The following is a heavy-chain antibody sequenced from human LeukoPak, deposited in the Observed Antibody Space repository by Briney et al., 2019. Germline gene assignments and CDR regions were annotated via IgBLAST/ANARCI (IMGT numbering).Heavy chain of an antibody. J-gene: IGHJ4*02. CDR3: ATRDCSGGSCYSGDFDY. D-gene: IGHD2-15*01. V-gene: IGHV1-46*01. CDR2: INPSGGST. Sequence: ASVKVSCKASGYTFTSYYMHWVRQAPGQGLEWMGLINPSGGSTSYAQKFQGRVTMTRDTSTSTVYMELSSLRSEDTAVYYCATRDCSGGSCYSGDFDYWGQGTLVTVSS. CDR1: GYTFTSYY.